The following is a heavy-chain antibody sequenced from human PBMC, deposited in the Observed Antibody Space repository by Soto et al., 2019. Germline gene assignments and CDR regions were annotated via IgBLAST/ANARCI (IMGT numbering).Heavy chain of an antibody. CDR1: GFTFSSYG. V-gene: IGHV3-33*01. D-gene: IGHD1-26*01. CDR3: ARDLSGSLNYYYYYYGMDV. CDR2: IWYDGSNK. J-gene: IGHJ6*02. Sequence: PGGSLRLSCAASGFTFSSYGMHWVRQAPGKGLEWVAVIWYDGSNKYYADSVKGRFTISRDNSKNTLYLQMNSLRAEDTAVYYCARDLSGSLNYYYYYYGMDVWGQGTTVTVSS.